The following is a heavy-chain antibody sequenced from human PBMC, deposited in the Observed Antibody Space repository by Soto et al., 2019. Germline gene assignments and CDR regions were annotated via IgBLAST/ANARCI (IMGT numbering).Heavy chain of an antibody. CDR3: ARGYYDYIWGSYRTYYMDV. CDR1: GFTFSDYY. CDR2: ISSSGSTI. V-gene: IGHV3-11*01. Sequence: PGGSLRLSCAASGFTFSDYYMSWIRQAPGKGLEWVSYISSSGSTIYYADSVKGRFTISRDNAKNSLYLQMNSLRAEDTAVYYCARGYYDYIWGSYRTYYMDVWGKGTTVTVSS. J-gene: IGHJ6*03. D-gene: IGHD3-16*02.